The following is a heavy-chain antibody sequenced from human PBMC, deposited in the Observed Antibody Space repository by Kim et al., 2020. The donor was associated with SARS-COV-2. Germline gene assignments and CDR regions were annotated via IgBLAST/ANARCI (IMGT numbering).Heavy chain of an antibody. Sequence: GGSLRLSCAASGFTLSSYWMHWVRQAPGKGLVWVSRINSDGGTTSYADSVKGRFTISRDNAKSTLYLQMNSLRAEDTAVYYCASQRYTGTYYYFDYWGQGTLVTVSS. D-gene: IGHD1-26*01. V-gene: IGHV3-74*01. CDR3: ASQRYTGTYYYFDY. CDR2: INSDGGTT. CDR1: GFTLSSYW. J-gene: IGHJ4*02.